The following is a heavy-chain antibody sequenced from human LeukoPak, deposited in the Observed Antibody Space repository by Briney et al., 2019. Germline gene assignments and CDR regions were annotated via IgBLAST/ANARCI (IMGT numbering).Heavy chain of an antibody. CDR3: ARHCSSTSCYHGMDV. CDR1: GGSFSGYY. Sequence: SETLSLTCAVYGGSFSGYYWSWIRQPPGKGLEWIGEINHSGSTNYNPSLKSRVTISVDTSKNQFSLKLSSVTAADTAVYYCARHCSSTSCYHGMDVWGQGTTVTVSS. D-gene: IGHD2-2*01. J-gene: IGHJ6*02. CDR2: INHSGST. V-gene: IGHV4-34*01.